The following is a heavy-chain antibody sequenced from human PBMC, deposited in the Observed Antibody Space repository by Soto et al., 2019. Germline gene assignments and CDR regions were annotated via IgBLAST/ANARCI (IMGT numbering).Heavy chain of an antibody. D-gene: IGHD1-26*01. CDR3: ARGMVGGDN. CDR1: GGSFSGYY. CDR2: INHSGST. V-gene: IGHV4-34*01. J-gene: IGHJ3*01. Sequence: QVQLQQWGAGLLKPSETLSLTCAVYGGSFSGYYWSWIRQPPGKGLEWIGEINHSGSTNYNPSLKSRGTISVDTSKNQFDLKLSSGTAADTAVYYCARGMVGGDNWGQGTLVTVSS.